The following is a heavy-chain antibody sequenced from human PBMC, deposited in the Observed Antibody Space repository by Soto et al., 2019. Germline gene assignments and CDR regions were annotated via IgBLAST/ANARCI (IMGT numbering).Heavy chain of an antibody. CDR1: GGSISSYY. CDR2: IYYSGST. D-gene: IGHD3-22*01. J-gene: IGHJ3*02. CDR3: ARGRLLCYDSLGAFDI. V-gene: IGHV4-59*01. Sequence: QVQLQESGPGLVKPSETLSLTCTVSGGSISSYYWSWIRQPPGKGLEWIGYIYYSGSTNYNPSLKSRVTISVDTSKNQFSRKLSSVTAADTAVYYCARGRLLCYDSLGAFDIWGQGTMVTVSS.